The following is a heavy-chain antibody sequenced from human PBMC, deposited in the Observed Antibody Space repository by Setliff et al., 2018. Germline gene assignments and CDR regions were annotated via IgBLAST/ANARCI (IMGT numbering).Heavy chain of an antibody. CDR2: IYTSGST. V-gene: IGHV4-4*07. Sequence: KPSETLSLTCTVSGGSISSYYWSWIRQPAGKGLEWIGRIYTSGSTNYNPSLKSRVTLSMDTSRNHFSLNLTSLTAADTALYYCARDNIGPDALDIWGQGTMVTVSS. J-gene: IGHJ3*02. CDR1: GGSISSYY. CDR3: ARDNIGPDALDI.